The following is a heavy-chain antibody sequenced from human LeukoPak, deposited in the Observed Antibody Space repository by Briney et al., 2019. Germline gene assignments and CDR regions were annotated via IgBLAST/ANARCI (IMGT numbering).Heavy chain of an antibody. Sequence: SGTLSLTCTVSGGSFSSSRYYWGWIRQPPGKGLEWIGSIYYSGSTYYNPCLKSRVTISVDTSKNQFSLKLSSVTAAAPAVYYCASDQLLLYALDYWGQGTLVTVSS. CDR2: IYYSGST. V-gene: IGHV4-39*01. J-gene: IGHJ4*02. CDR1: GGSFSSSRYY. D-gene: IGHD2-2*01. CDR3: ASDQLLLYALDY.